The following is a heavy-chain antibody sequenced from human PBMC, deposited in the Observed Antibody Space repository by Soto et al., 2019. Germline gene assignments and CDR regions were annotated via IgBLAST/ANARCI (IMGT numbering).Heavy chain of an antibody. D-gene: IGHD3-22*01. CDR3: ARSVVVYYYGMDV. CDR1: GFTFSSYG. V-gene: IGHV3-33*01. J-gene: IGHJ6*02. CDR2: IWYDGSNK. Sequence: GGSLRLSCAASGFTFSSYGMHWVRQAPGKGLEWVAVIWYDGSNKYYADSVKGRFTISRDNSKNTLYLQMNSLRAEDTAVYYCARSVVVYYYGMDVWGQGTTVTVSS.